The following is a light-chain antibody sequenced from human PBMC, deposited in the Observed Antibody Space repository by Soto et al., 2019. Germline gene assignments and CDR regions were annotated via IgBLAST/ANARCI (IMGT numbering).Light chain of an antibody. CDR2: ASS. V-gene: IGKV3-20*01. J-gene: IGKJ5*01. CDR3: QLYGISPH. Sequence: EIVLTQSPGTLSLSPGERAILSYRASQSVSSYLAWYQQKPGHAPMLLIYASSNRATGIPDRFSGSASGTDFTLTINRLEPEDFAVYYCQLYGISPHFGQGTRLEIK. CDR1: QSVSSY.